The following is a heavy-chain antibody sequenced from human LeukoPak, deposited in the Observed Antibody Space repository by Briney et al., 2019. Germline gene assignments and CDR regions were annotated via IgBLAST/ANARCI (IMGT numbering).Heavy chain of an antibody. CDR3: AKRARIAAAANYCFRDL. CDR1: GFTLWFLP. J-gene: IGHJ6*03. V-gene: IGHV3-23*01. Sequence: GGSLRHSCAASGFTLWFLPMLELRPAPGKGLEWVSAISGSGGSTYYADSVKSRYTISSDNSKNTLDLQMNSLRAEDTAVYYCAKRARIAAAANYCFRDLWAKGTRDRVS. CDR2: ISGSGGST. D-gene: IGHD6-13*01.